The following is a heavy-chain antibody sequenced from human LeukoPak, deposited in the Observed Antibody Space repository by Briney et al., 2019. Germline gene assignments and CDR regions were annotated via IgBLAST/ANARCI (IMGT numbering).Heavy chain of an antibody. Sequence: PGGPLRLSCAASGFTFSSYGMHWVRQAPGKGLEWVAFIRYDGSNKYYADSVKGRFTISRDNSKNTLYLQMNSLRAEDTAVYYCVFAPYYYYYMDVWGKGTTVTVSS. CDR2: IRYDGSNK. V-gene: IGHV3-30*02. CDR3: VFAPYYYYYMDV. CDR1: GFTFSSYG. J-gene: IGHJ6*03. D-gene: IGHD3-10*02.